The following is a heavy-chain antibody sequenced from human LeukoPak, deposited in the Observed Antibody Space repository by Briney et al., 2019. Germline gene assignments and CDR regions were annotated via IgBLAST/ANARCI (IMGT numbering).Heavy chain of an antibody. CDR2: ISSSSSYI. D-gene: IGHD3-16*02. J-gene: IGHJ5*02. CDR1: GFTFSSCS. CDR3: ASGQKRTYDYVWGSYRSNWFDP. Sequence: PVGSLRLSCVASGFTFSSCSMNWVRQAPGKGLEWVSSISSSSSYIYYADSVKGRFTISRDNAKNSLYLQMNSLRAEDTAVYYCASGQKRTYDYVWGSYRSNWFDPWGQGTLVTVSS. V-gene: IGHV3-21*01.